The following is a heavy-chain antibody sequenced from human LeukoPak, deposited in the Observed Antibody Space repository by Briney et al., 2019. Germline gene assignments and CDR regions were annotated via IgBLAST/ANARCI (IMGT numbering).Heavy chain of an antibody. CDR2: IIPIFGTT. V-gene: IGHV1-69*05. CDR3: ARVGYSNGRWFDP. CDR1: GYTFTSYD. Sequence: GASVKVSCKASGYTFTSYDINWVRQAPGQGLEWMGEIIPIFGTTNYAQKFQGRVTITTDESTSTAYMELSSLKSEDTAVYYCARVGYSNGRWFDPWGQGTLVTVSS. D-gene: IGHD4-11*01. J-gene: IGHJ5*02.